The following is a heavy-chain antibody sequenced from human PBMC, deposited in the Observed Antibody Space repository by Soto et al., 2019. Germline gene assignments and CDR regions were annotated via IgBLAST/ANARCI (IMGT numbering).Heavy chain of an antibody. CDR1: GGSISSSNC. J-gene: IGHJ6*02. V-gene: IGHV4-4*02. D-gene: IGHD2-2*02. CDR2: IYHSGST. CDR3: ARAGVVVVPAAILNYYYYYGMDV. Sequence: SETLSLTCAVSGGSISSSNCWSFVRQPPGKGLEWIGEIYHSGSTNYNPSLKSRVTISVDKSKNQFSLKLSSVTAADTAVYYCARAGVVVVPAAILNYYYYYGMDVWGQGTTVTVSS.